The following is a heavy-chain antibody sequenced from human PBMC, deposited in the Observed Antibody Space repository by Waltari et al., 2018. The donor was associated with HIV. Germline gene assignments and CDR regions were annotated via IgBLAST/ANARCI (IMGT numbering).Heavy chain of an antibody. D-gene: IGHD1-20*01. CDR3: AREWRATSWYQGGFDY. CDR2: VHHSGST. CDR1: GDSISSSTYY. J-gene: IGHJ4*02. V-gene: IGHV4-39*02. Sequence: QLPLQESGPGLVKPSETLSLTCTVSGDSISSSTYYWGWVRQPPGKGLEWIGSVHHSGSTFYNPSLKSRVTISVDTSNNQFSLKLTSVTAADTAVFYCAREWRATSWYQGGFDYWGQGTLVTVSS.